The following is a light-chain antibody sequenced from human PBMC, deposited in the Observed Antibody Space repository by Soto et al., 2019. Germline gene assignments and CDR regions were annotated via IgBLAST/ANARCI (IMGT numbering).Light chain of an antibody. J-gene: IGKJ5*01. CDR1: QSVSVD. V-gene: IGKV3-15*01. CDR3: QQYNNWPPT. Sequence: EIMMTQSLATLSVSQGERATLSCRASQSVSVDLAWYQQKPGQAPRLLIHGASTRAIGFPARFSGSGSGTEFTLTISSLQSEDFALYYCQQYNNWPPTFGQGTRLEVK. CDR2: GAS.